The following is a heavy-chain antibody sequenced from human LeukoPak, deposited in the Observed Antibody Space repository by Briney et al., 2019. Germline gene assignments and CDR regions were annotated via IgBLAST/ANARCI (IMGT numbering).Heavy chain of an antibody. CDR3: ARVRYSRGAFDP. CDR2: IYYSGST. CDR1: GGSISSGGYY. Sequence: SQTLSLTCTVSGGSISSGGYYWSWIRQHPGKGLEWIGYIYYSGSTYYNPSLKSRVTISVDTSKNQFSLKLGSVTAADTAVYYCARVRYSRGAFDPWGQGTLVTVSS. D-gene: IGHD6-13*01. V-gene: IGHV4-31*03. J-gene: IGHJ5*02.